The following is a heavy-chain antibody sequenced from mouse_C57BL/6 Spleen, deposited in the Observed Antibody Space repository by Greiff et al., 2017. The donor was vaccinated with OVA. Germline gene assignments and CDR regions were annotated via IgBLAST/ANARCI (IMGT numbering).Heavy chain of an antibody. J-gene: IGHJ2*01. V-gene: IGHV1-77*01. CDR1: GYTFTDYY. CDR2: LGPGSGST. CDR3: ARRRKYDYDPFDY. Sequence: QVQLQQPGAELVKPGASVKISCKASGYTFTDYYINWVKQRPGQGLEWIGKLGPGSGSTYYNEKFKGKATLTADKSSSTAYMQLSSLTSEDSAVYFCARRRKYDYDPFDYWGQGTTLTVSS. D-gene: IGHD2-4*01.